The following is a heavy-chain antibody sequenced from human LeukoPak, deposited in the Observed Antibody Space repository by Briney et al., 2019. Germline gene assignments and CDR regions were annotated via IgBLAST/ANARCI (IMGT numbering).Heavy chain of an antibody. D-gene: IGHD5-12*01. V-gene: IGHV3-23*01. CDR1: GFTFSSYA. Sequence: GGSLGLSCAASGFTFSSYAMSWVRQAPGKGLEWVSAISGSGGSTYYADSVKGRFTISRDNSKNTLYLQMNSLRAEDTAVYYCAKDRGGAIVATTDFGYWGQGTLVTVSS. J-gene: IGHJ4*02. CDR2: ISGSGGST. CDR3: AKDRGGAIVATTDFGY.